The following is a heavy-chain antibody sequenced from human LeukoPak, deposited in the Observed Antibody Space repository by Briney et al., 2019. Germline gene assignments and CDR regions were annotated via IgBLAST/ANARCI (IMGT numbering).Heavy chain of an antibody. CDR1: GGSFSGYY. J-gene: IGHJ4*02. D-gene: IGHD3-22*01. CDR3: ARGVPTYYYDSSGQFDY. Sequence: SETLSLTCAVYGGSFSGYYWSWIRQPPGKGLEWIGYTYYSGSTNYNPSLKSRVTISVDTSKNQFSLKLSSVTAADTAVYYCARGVPTYYYDSSGQFDYWGQGTLVTVSS. CDR2: TYYSGST. V-gene: IGHV4-59*01.